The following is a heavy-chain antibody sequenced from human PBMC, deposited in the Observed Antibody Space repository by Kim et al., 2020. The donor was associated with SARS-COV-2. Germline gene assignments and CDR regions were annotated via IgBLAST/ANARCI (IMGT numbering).Heavy chain of an antibody. Sequence: KFQGRVTITADKSTSTAYMELSSLRSEDTAVYYCARDRSYCTNGVCYLDPWGQGTLVTVSS. J-gene: IGHJ5*02. D-gene: IGHD2-8*01. V-gene: IGHV1-69*04. CDR3: ARDRSYCTNGVCYLDP.